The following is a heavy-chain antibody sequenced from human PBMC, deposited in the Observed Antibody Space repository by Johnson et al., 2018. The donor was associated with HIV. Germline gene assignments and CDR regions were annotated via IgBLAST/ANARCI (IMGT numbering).Heavy chain of an antibody. CDR2: MSSDGSKK. V-gene: IGHV3-30*18. CDR1: GFTFSTYG. Sequence: QVQLVESGGGVVQPGRSLRLSCAASGFTFSTYGMHWVRQAPGKGLEWVAVMSSDGSKKYYVDAVKGRFIISRDNSKKTLYLQMNSLRVEDTAVYYCAKDQWSSSWTNDAFDIWGQGTMVTVSS. J-gene: IGHJ3*02. CDR3: AKDQWSSSWTNDAFDI. D-gene: IGHD6-13*01.